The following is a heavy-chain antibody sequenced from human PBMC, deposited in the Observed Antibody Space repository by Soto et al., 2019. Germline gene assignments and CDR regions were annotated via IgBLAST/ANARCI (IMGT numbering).Heavy chain of an antibody. CDR3: AKEYSSSSDYYYYYGMDV. Sequence: PGGSLRLSCAASGFTFDDYAMHGVGQAPGKGLEWVSGISWNSGSIGYADSVKGRFTISRDNAKNSLYLQMNSLRAEDTALYYCAKEYSSSSDYYYYYGMDVWGQGTTVTVSS. D-gene: IGHD6-6*01. J-gene: IGHJ6*02. CDR1: GFTFDDYA. V-gene: IGHV3-9*01. CDR2: ISWNSGSI.